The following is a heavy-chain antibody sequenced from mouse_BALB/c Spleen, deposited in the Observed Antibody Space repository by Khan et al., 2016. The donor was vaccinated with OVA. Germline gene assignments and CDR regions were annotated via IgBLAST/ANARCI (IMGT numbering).Heavy chain of an antibody. CDR2: IDPSDNKT. CDR3: GRGGYGTSFAF. V-gene: IGHV1-61*01. CDR1: GYTFTSFW. J-gene: IGHJ3*01. D-gene: IGHD2-1*01. Sequence: QVQLKQSGAELVRPGASVKLSCKASGYTFTSFWMNWVKLRPGQSLEWIGMIDPSDNKTHYNQMFKDKATLTVDKSSNTAYMQLSSLTSEDSAVYFCGRGGYGTSFAFWGQGILVTVSP.